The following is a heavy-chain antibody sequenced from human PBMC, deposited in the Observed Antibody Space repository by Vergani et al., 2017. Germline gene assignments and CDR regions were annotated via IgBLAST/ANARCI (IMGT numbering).Heavy chain of an antibody. D-gene: IGHD2-2*01. V-gene: IGHV3-23*01. Sequence: EVHLLESGGGLVQSGGSLRLSCAASGFTFSNSAVSWVRQAPGRGLAWVSSISGPGLSTYYADSVKGRFSISRDNSKNTLYLQMNRLRAEDTAIYYCARDSGIWGTSISCLIDYWGQETLVTVSS. CDR2: ISGPGLST. CDR3: ARDSGIWGTSISCLIDY. J-gene: IGHJ4*02. CDR1: GFTFSNSA.